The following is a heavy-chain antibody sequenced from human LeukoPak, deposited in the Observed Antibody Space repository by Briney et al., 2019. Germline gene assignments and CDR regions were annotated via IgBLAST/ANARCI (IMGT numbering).Heavy chain of an antibody. D-gene: IGHD2-15*01. CDR3: ARSYCGGGSCGAFDI. V-gene: IGHV4-61*01. Sequence: PSETLSLTCSVSGGSVSSGISYWSWIRQPPGKGLEWIGYIYYSGNTNYNPSLKSRVTISVDTSKNQFSLRLSSVTAADTAVYYCARSYCGGGSCGAFDIWGQGTMVTVSS. CDR1: GGSVSSGISY. J-gene: IGHJ3*02. CDR2: IYYSGNT.